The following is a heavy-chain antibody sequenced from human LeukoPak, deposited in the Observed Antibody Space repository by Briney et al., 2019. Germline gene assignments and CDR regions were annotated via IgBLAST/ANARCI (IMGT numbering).Heavy chain of an antibody. D-gene: IGHD3-10*01. J-gene: IGHJ4*02. CDR3: AKVVWFGELAYYFDY. Sequence: GGSLRLSCAASGLTFSSYAMSWVRQAPGKGLEWVSAISGSGGSTYYADSVKGRFTISRDNSKNTLYLQMNSLRAEDTAVYYCAKVVWFGELAYYFDYWGQGTLVTVSS. CDR1: GLTFSSYA. CDR2: ISGSGGST. V-gene: IGHV3-23*01.